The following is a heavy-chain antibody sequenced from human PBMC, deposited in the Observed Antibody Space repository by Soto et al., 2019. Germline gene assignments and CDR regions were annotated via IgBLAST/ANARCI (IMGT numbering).Heavy chain of an antibody. CDR1: GYSFTSYW. CDR3: ARHYPAYYSRGWYEEEHGWFDP. V-gene: IGHV5-51*01. CDR2: IYPGDSDT. Sequence: PGESLKISCKGSGYSFTSYWIGWVRQMPGKGLEWMGIIYPGDSDTRYSPSFQGQVTISADKSISTAYLQWSSLKASDTAMYYCARHYPAYYSRGWYEEEHGWFDPWGQGTLVTVSS. D-gene: IGHD6-19*01. J-gene: IGHJ5*02.